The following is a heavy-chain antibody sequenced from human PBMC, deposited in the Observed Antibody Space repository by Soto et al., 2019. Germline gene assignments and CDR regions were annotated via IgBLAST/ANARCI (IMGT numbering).Heavy chain of an antibody. CDR3: ARVYCSGATCNSNRAVDY. CDR2: IKQDGSEE. V-gene: IGHV3-7*03. CDR1: GFTFTYYW. J-gene: IGHJ4*02. Sequence: VQLVESGGGLVQPGESLRLSCTASGFTFTYYWMTWVRQAPGKGLEWVANIKQDGSEEYYVDSVKGRFSISRDNAKNSLYLQMNSLRAEDTAVYYCARVYCSGATCNSNRAVDYWGQGTLVTVSS. D-gene: IGHD2-15*01.